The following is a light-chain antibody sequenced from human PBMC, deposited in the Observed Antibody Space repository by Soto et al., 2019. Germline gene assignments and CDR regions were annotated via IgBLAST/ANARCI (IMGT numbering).Light chain of an antibody. CDR1: QSVSSSY. V-gene: IGKV3-15*01. J-gene: IGKJ2*01. CDR3: QQYNDWPSYT. Sequence: EIVLTQSPGTLSLSPGERATLSCRASQSVSSSYLAWYQQKPGQAPRLLIYGTSTRPTGVPDRFTGSGSGTEFTLTIDSLQSDDFAVYYCQQYNDWPSYTFGQGTKVDIK. CDR2: GTS.